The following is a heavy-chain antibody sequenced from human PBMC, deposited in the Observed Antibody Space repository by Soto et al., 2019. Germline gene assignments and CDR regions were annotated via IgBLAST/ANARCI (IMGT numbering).Heavy chain of an antibody. V-gene: IGHV3-21*01. J-gene: IGHJ5*02. CDR1: GFTFSSYS. Sequence: GGSLRLSCAASGFTFSSYSMNWVRQAPGKGLEWVSSISSSSSYIYYADSVKGRFTISRDNAKNSLYLQMNSLRAEDTAVYYCARARPGFLGLNWFDPWGQGTLVTVSS. CDR3: ARARPGFLGLNWFDP. CDR2: ISSSSSYI. D-gene: IGHD3-10*01.